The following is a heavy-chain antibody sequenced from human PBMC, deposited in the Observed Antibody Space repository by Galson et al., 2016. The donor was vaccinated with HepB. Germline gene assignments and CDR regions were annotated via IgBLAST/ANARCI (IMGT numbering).Heavy chain of an antibody. Sequence: ETLSLTCNVSGASISSSPYYWGWIRQPPGKGLEWIGSIYYSGTTYYNPSLKSRVTISVDTSKNQFSLKLTSVTAADTAVYYCARARGDSSGYYYVTFDIWGRGTVVTVSS. CDR1: GASISSSPYY. J-gene: IGHJ3*02. CDR2: IYYSGTT. D-gene: IGHD3-22*01. V-gene: IGHV4-39*07. CDR3: ARARGDSSGYYYVTFDI.